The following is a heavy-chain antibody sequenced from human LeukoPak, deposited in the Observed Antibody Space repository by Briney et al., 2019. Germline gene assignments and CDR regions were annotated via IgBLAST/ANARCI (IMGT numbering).Heavy chain of an antibody. CDR2: IKSKTDGGTT. J-gene: IGHJ4*02. CDR3: TTITMIREHEDY. CDR1: GFAFSKAW. Sequence: GGSLRLSCAASGFAFSKAWMSWVRQAPGKGLEWVGRIKSKTDGGTTDYAAPVKGRFTISRDGSRNTLSLQMNSLKTEDTAVYYCTTITMIREHEDYWGQGTLVTVSS. V-gene: IGHV3-15*01. D-gene: IGHD3-10*01.